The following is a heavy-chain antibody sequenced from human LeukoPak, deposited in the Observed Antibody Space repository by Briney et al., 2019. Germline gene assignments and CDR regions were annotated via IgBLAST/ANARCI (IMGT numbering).Heavy chain of an antibody. D-gene: IGHD3-22*01. CDR1: GYTLSNYG. V-gene: IGHV1-18*01. Sequence: ASVNVFCKASGYTLSNYGVVWVRQAPAHGLEWMGYISSYNGKTDYAHILQGRVALTTDTSPTTAYRALRTLTSDDPPVFFCSRERWVSSGNHFFDYWGQGTQVPV. CDR2: ISSYNGKT. CDR3: SRERWVSSGNHFFDY. J-gene: IGHJ4*02.